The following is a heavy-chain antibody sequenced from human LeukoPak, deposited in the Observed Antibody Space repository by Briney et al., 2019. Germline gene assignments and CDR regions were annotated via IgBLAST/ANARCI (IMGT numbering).Heavy chain of an antibody. D-gene: IGHD6-13*01. V-gene: IGHV1-69*02. CDR3: ARVGQQLAFDY. CDR2: IIPILGIA. CDR1: GGTFSSYT. Sequence: ASVKVSCKASGGTFSSYTISWVRQAPGQGPEWMGRIIPILGIANYAQKFQGRVTITADKSTSTAYMELSSLRSEDTAVYYCARVGQQLAFDYWGQGTLVTVSS. J-gene: IGHJ4*02.